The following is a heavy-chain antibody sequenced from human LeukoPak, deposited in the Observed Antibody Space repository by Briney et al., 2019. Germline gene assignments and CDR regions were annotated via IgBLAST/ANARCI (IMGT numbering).Heavy chain of an antibody. Sequence: SGTLSLTCAVSGGSISSSNWWSWVRQPPGKGLEWIGSVYYSGSTYYNPSLKSRVTISVDTSKNQFSLKLSSVTAADTAVYYCARHHEPRSIRAFDIWGQGTMVTVSS. J-gene: IGHJ3*02. V-gene: IGHV4-4*02. CDR2: VYYSGST. CDR3: ARHHEPRSIRAFDI. CDR1: GGSISSSNW.